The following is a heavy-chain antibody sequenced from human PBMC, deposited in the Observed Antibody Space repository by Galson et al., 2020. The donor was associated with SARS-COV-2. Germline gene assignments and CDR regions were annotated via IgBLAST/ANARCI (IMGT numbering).Heavy chain of an antibody. CDR3: ARNPYCGGDCYASFDY. CDR2: IIPIFGTA. J-gene: IGHJ4*02. D-gene: IGHD2-21*02. CDR1: GGTFSSYA. Sequence: ASVKVSCKASGGTFSSYAISWVRQAPGQGLEWMGGIIPIFGTANYAQKFQGRVTITTDESTSTAYMELSSLRSEDTAVYYCARNPYCGGDCYASFDYWGQGTLVTVSS. V-gene: IGHV1-69*05.